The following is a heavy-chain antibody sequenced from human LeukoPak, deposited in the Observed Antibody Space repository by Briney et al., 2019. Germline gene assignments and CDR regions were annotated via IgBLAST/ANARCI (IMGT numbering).Heavy chain of an antibody. Sequence: SETLSLTCTVSGGSINSYFWSWIRQPPGKGLEWVGYMYYSGSTTSNPSPKSGVTISVDMSKNQFSLKMSSVTDADTAVYYCAREGDYHGSGWFDPWGQGTLVTVSS. D-gene: IGHD3-10*01. V-gene: IGHV4-59*01. CDR2: MYYSGST. J-gene: IGHJ5*02. CDR1: GGSINSYF. CDR3: AREGDYHGSGWFDP.